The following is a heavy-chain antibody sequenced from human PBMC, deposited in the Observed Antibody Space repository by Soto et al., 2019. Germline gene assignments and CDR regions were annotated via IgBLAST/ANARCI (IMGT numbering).Heavy chain of an antibody. CDR3: ARDLQFYSDSSGYRDVFDI. CDR2: ISANNGNT. Sequence: QVQLVQSGAEVKKPGASVKVSCKASGYIFTTYGISWVRQTPGQGLEWMGWISANNGNTYYAQKFQGRVTMNTDTPTRTIYMELRSLRSDGTAVYYCARDLQFYSDSSGYRDVFDIWGQGTMVTVSS. J-gene: IGHJ3*02. CDR1: GYIFTTYG. V-gene: IGHV1-18*01. D-gene: IGHD3-22*01.